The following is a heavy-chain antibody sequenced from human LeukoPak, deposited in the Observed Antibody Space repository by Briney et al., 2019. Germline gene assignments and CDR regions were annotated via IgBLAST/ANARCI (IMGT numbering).Heavy chain of an antibody. CDR2: IKQDGSDK. CDR3: ARAHSWSGRDI. V-gene: IGHV3-7*05. CDR1: EFTPSY. J-gene: IGHJ1*01. D-gene: IGHD1-14*01. Sequence: GGSLRLSCVASEFTPSYMSWVRQAPGKGLEWVANIKQDGSDKNYVDSVKGRFTIARDNSKRSVYLEMNSLRVEDTAVYYCARAHSWSGRDIWGQGTLVTVSS.